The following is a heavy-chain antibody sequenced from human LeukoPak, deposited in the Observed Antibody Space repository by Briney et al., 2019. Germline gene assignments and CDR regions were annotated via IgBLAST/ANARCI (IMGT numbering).Heavy chain of an antibody. Sequence: TSQNLSLTCTVSGGSISSGGYYWSWIRQHPGTGLEWIGYIYYSGSTYYNPSLKSRVTISVDTSKNQFSLKLSSVTAADTAVYYCARDAQLSGSGSYGPFDYWGQGTLVTVSS. CDR3: ARDAQLSGSGSYGPFDY. CDR1: GGSISSGGYY. CDR2: IYYSGST. J-gene: IGHJ4*02. V-gene: IGHV4-31*03. D-gene: IGHD3-10*01.